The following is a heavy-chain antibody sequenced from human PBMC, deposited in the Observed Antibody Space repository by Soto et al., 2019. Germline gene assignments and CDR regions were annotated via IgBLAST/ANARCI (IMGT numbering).Heavy chain of an antibody. D-gene: IGHD6-19*01. CDR1: GFTLSSYE. CDR2: ISSSGSTI. J-gene: IGHJ3*02. CDR3: ASARIAVAGDAFDI. V-gene: IGHV3-48*03. Sequence: GSRRLSCAASGFTLSSYEMNWVRQAPGKGLEWVSYISSSGSTIYYADSVKGRFTISRDNAKNSLYLQMNSLRAEDTAVYYCASARIAVAGDAFDIWPQGTMVTVSS.